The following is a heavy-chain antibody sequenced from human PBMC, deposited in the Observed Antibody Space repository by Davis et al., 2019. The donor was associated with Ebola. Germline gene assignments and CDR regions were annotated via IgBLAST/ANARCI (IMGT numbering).Heavy chain of an antibody. CDR2: IYYSGST. V-gene: IGHV4-59*08. Sequence: MPSETLSPTCPLSAGSISSYYWSWIRQPPGKGLDWIGYIYYSGSTNYNPSLKSRVSISIDTSKKQFSLKLTSVTAADTAVYYCARGPTRYYFDNWGQGTLVTVSS. J-gene: IGHJ4*02. CDR1: AGSISSYY. CDR3: ARGPTRYYFDN.